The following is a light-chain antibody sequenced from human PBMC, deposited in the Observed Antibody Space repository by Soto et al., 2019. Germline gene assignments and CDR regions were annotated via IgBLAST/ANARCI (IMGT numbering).Light chain of an antibody. CDR2: LGS. J-gene: IGKJ3*01. CDR3: MQALQTPFT. Sequence: DIVMTQSPLSLPVTPGEPASISCRSSQSLLHSNGYNYLDWYLQKPGQSPQLLIYLGSNRASGVPDRFSGSGSGTDCTLKSSRVEAEDVGVYYCMQALQTPFTFGPGTKVDIK. V-gene: IGKV2-28*01. CDR1: QSLLHSNGYNY.